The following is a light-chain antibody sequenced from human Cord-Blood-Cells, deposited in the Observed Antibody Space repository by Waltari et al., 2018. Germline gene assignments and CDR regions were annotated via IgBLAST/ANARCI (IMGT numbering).Light chain of an antibody. Sequence: SYELTQPPSVSVSPGQTASITCSGDKLGDKYACWYQQKPGQSPLLVIYQDSKRPSGIPGRFSGSNCGNTATLTISGTQAMDEADYYCRAWDSSTVVFGGGTKLTVL. CDR3: RAWDSSTVV. CDR1: KLGDKY. CDR2: QDS. V-gene: IGLV3-1*01. J-gene: IGLJ2*01.